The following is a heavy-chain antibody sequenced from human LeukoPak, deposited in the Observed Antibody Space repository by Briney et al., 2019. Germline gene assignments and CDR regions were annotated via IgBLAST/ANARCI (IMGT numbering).Heavy chain of an antibody. J-gene: IGHJ6*03. D-gene: IGHD2-15*01. CDR1: GGSISSYY. CDR2: VYYSGST. CDR3: ARVGGSGTDYYYMDV. V-gene: IGHV4-59*12. Sequence: SETLSLTCTVSGGSISSYYWSWIRQPPGKGLEWIGYVYYSGSTNYNPSLKSRVTISVDTSNNQFSLKLSSVTAADTAVYYCARVGGSGTDYYYMDVWGKGTTVTVSS.